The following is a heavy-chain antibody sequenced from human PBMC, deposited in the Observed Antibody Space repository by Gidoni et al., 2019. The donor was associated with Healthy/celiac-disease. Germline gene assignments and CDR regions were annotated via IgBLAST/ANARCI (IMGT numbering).Heavy chain of an antibody. D-gene: IGHD6-19*01. V-gene: IGHV3-23*01. CDR1: GFPFSISA. CDR3: AKDRLNIAVAGTYYYYGMDV. Sequence: EVQLLESGGGLVQPGGSLRLSCAASGFPFSISAMSWVRVAPGKGLEWVSAISGSGGSTYYADSVKGRFTISRDNSKNTLYLQMNSLRAEDTAVYYCAKDRLNIAVAGTYYYYGMDVWGQGTTVTVSS. J-gene: IGHJ6*02. CDR2: ISGSGGST.